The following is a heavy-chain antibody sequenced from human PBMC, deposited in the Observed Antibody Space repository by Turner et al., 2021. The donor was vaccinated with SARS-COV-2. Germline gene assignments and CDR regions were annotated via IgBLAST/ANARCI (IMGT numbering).Heavy chain of an antibody. CDR1: GFTFSNYA. V-gene: IGHV3-23*01. Sequence: EVQLLESGGDLIQPGGSLRLSCAASGFTFSNYAMGWVRQAPGKGLNWVSYISESGLSTYYADSVKGRFTISRDNSKNTLFLQMNSLRAEDTAVYYCATKSGGFDYWGQGTLVTVSS. CDR3: ATKSGGFDY. D-gene: IGHD6-25*01. J-gene: IGHJ4*02. CDR2: ISESGLST.